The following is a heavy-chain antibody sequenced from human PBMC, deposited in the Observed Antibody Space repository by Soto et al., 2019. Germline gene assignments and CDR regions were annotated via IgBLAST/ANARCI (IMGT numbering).Heavy chain of an antibody. D-gene: IGHD3-3*01. Sequence: EVQLVESGGGLVQPGGSLRLSCEASGVTVNNCFMTWVRQAPGKGLEWVSIISDGGSTYYADSVNGRFIFSRDSSRNTVYLQMNSLRAGDTAVYYCARDTLGGAYDFCHGGQGTLVTVSS. CDR1: GVTVNNCF. CDR3: ARDTLGGAYDFCH. V-gene: IGHV3-66*01. CDR2: ISDGGST. J-gene: IGHJ4*02.